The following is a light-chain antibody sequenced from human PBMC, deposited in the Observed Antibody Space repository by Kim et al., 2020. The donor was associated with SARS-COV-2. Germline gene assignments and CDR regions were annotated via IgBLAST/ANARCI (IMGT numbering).Light chain of an antibody. CDR1: NIGSKS. V-gene: IGLV3-21*04. CDR3: QVWDSSSDHRGV. CDR2: YDS. J-gene: IGLJ3*02. Sequence: SYELTQPPSVSVAPGKTARITCGGNNIGSKSVHWYQQKPGQAPVLVIYYDSDRPSGIPERFSGSNSGNTATLTISRVEAGDEADYYCQVWDSSSDHRGVFGGGTQLPVL.